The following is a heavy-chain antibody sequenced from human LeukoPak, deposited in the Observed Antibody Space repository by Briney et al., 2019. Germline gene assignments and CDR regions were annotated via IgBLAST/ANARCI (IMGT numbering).Heavy chain of an antibody. D-gene: IGHD6-13*01. CDR2: ISYDGSNK. Sequence: PGGSLRLSCAASGFTFSSYGMHWVRQAPGKGLEWVAVISYDGSNKYYADSVKGRFTISRDNSKNTLYLQMNSLRAEDTAVYYCAKDTLVAAGIFDYWGQGTLVTVSS. CDR1: GFTFSSYG. J-gene: IGHJ4*02. CDR3: AKDTLVAAGIFDY. V-gene: IGHV3-30*18.